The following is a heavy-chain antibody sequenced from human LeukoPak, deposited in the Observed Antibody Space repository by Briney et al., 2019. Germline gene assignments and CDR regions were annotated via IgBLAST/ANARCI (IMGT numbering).Heavy chain of an antibody. J-gene: IGHJ4*02. CDR1: GFTVSSNY. D-gene: IGHD3-22*01. V-gene: IGHV3-53*01. Sequence: GGSLRLSCAASGFTVSSNYMSWVRQAPGKGLEWVSVIYSGGSTYYSDSVKGRFTISRDNSKNTLYLQMNSLRAEDTAVYYCAREGGGRYYDSSGYYRRRGYYFDYWGQGTLVTVSS. CDR2: IYSGGST. CDR3: AREGGGRYYDSSGYYRRRGYYFDY.